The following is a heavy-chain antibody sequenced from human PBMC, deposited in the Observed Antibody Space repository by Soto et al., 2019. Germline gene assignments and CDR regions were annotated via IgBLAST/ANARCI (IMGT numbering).Heavy chain of an antibody. D-gene: IGHD4-17*01. J-gene: IGHJ4*02. CDR3: ARSQTTVTSYDY. V-gene: IGHV4-59*01. CDR2: LYNTGST. Sequence: SETLCLTCTVSGASISRYYWSWIRQSPGKGLEWIGYLYNTGSTIYNPSLKSRLTISVDTSKNQFSLKMNSVTAADTAVYYCARSQTTVTSYDYWGQGTLVTVSS. CDR1: GASISRYY.